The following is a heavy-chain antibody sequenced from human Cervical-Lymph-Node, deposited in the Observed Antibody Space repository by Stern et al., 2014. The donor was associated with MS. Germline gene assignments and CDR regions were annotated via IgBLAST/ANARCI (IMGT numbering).Heavy chain of an antibody. CDR3: ATDQDSTYYYDGGSDY. J-gene: IGHJ4*02. Sequence: EVQLVESGGGLVQPGESLRLSCAASGFKFTAYGMNWVRQAPGKGLEWVAAITGGGFGTYYADSVKGRFTISRDDSKNTLYLQMHSLRAEDTAVYYCATDQDSTYYYDGGSDYWGQGTLVTVSS. D-gene: IGHD3-22*01. V-gene: IGHV3-23*04. CDR1: GFKFTAYG. CDR2: ITGGGFGT.